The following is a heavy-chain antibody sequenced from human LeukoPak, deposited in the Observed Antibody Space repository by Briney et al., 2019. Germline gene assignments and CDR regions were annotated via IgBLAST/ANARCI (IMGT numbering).Heavy chain of an antibody. V-gene: IGHV3-30*02. Sequence: GGSLRPSCTASGFTFSIYGMYWVRQAPGKGLEWVAFIRHDGTIKYYADSVKGRFTISRDNSENTLYLQLNSLRAEDTAVYYCAKDSLTDIDYWGQGTLVTVSS. CDR3: AKDSLTDIDY. D-gene: IGHD3-9*01. J-gene: IGHJ4*02. CDR1: GFTFSIYG. CDR2: IRHDGTIK.